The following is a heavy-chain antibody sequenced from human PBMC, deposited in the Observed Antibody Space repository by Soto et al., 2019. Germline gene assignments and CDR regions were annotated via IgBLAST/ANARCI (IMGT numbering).Heavy chain of an antibody. CDR2: IKGAGSTT. V-gene: IGHV3-74*01. CDR3: ARGAFGAYYFDF. Sequence: EVQLVESGGGLVQPGGSLRLSCAASGFTFSTYWIHWVRQAPGKGLVWVSRIKGAGSTTNYADSVTGRFTISRDNAKNTLYLPMSSLTAEDTAVYWCARGAFGAYYFDFWGQGTLVTVSS. D-gene: IGHD3-3*01. CDR1: GFTFSTYW. J-gene: IGHJ4*02.